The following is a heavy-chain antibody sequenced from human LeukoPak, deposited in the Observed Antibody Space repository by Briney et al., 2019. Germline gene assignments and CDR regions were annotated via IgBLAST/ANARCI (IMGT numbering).Heavy chain of an antibody. J-gene: IGHJ3*02. CDR3: AKTQLGMTVGDVFDI. D-gene: IGHD7-27*01. CDR2: ISVSGSRT. CDR1: GFTFSNYA. Sequence: PGGSLRLSCAASGFTFSNYAMSWVRQAPGKGLEWVPAISVSGSRTYYADSVKGRFTISRDNSENTLYLQMNSLRAEDTAVYYCAKTQLGMTVGDVFDIWGQGTMVTVSS. V-gene: IGHV3-23*01.